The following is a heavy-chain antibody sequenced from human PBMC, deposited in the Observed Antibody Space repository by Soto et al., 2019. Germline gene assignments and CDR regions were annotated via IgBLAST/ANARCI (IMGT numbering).Heavy chain of an antibody. Sequence: PSETLSLTCTVSGGSISSYYWSWIRQPPGKGLEWIGYIYYSGSTNYNPSLKSQVTISVDTSKNQFSLKLSSVTAADTAVYYCARDLREDSSSSRAGRGGMDVWGQGTTVTVSS. J-gene: IGHJ6*02. CDR1: GGSISSYY. V-gene: IGHV4-59*01. CDR3: ARDLREDSSSSRAGRGGMDV. CDR2: IYYSGST. D-gene: IGHD6-6*01.